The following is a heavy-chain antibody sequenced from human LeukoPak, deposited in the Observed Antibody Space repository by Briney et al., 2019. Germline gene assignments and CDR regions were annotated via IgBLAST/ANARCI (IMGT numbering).Heavy chain of an antibody. CDR1: GYTFTSYG. Sequence: ASVKVSCKASGYTFTSYGISWVRQAPGQGLEWMGIINPSGGSTSYAQKFQGRVTMTRDTSTSTVYMELSSLRSEDTAVYYCARDLGSFYYYYYGMDVWGQGTTVTVSS. CDR3: ARDLGSFYYYYYGMDV. V-gene: IGHV1-46*01. D-gene: IGHD3-10*01. CDR2: INPSGGST. J-gene: IGHJ6*02.